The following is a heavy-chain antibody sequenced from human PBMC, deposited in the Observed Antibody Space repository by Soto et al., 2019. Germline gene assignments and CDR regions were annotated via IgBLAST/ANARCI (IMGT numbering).Heavy chain of an antibody. CDR3: AKGGLYYYDSTSIGQLDY. D-gene: IGHD3-22*01. V-gene: IGHV3-30*02. CDR2: IWYDGSNK. CDR1: GFTFSSYG. Sequence: GGSLRLSCAASGFTFSSYGMHWVRQAPGKGLEWVAVIWYDGSNKYYADSVKGRFTISRDNSKNTLYLQMNSLRAEDTAVYYCAKGGLYYYDSTSIGQLDYWGQGTLVTVSS. J-gene: IGHJ4*02.